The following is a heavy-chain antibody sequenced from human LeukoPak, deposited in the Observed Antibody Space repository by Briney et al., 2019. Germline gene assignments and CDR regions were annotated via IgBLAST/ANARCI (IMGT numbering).Heavy chain of an antibody. V-gene: IGHV1-69*05. Sequence: GASVKVSCKASGGTFSSYAISWVRQAPGQGLEWMGRIIPIFGTANYAQKFQGRVTITTDESTSTAYMELSSLRSEDTAVYYCASARGGDGYNIFDYWGQGTLVTVSS. D-gene: IGHD5-24*01. CDR2: IIPIFGTA. J-gene: IGHJ4*02. CDR1: GGTFSSYA. CDR3: ASARGGDGYNIFDY.